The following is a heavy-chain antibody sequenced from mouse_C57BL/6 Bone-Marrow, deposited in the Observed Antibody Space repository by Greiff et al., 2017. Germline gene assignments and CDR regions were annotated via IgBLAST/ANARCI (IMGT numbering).Heavy chain of an antibody. D-gene: IGHD1-1*01. J-gene: IGHJ3*01. CDR3: ARPYGAWFAY. Sequence: QVQLKQSGAELVKPGASVKLSCKASGYTFTSYWMHWVKQRPGQGLEWIGMIHPNSGSTNYNEKFKSKATLTVDKSSSTAYMQLSSLTSEDSAVYCCARPYGAWFAYWGQGTLVTVSA. V-gene: IGHV1-64*01. CDR2: IHPNSGST. CDR1: GYTFTSYW.